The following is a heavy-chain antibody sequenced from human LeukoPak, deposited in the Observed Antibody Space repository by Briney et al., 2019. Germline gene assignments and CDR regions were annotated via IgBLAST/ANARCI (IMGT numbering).Heavy chain of an antibody. CDR1: GYIFIGYY. J-gene: IGHJ4*02. CDR3: AGHPYSGSYHFDY. D-gene: IGHD1-26*01. Sequence: ASVKVSCKASGYIFIGYYMHWVRQAPGQGLEWMGWINPNSGGTNSAQKFQGRVTMTRDTSISTAYMELSRLTSDDTAVYYCAGHPYSGSYHFDYWGQGTLVTVSS. V-gene: IGHV1-2*02. CDR2: INPNSGGT.